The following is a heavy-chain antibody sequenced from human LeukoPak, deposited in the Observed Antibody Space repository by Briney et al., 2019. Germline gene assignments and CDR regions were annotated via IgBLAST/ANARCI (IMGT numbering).Heavy chain of an antibody. D-gene: IGHD6-13*01. Sequence: GGSLRLSCAGSGFTFSNYEMVWLRQAPGKGLEWVAVISYDGSNKYYADSVKGRFTISRDNSKNTLYLQMNSLRAEDTAVYYCAKDLSSSWYYYYYGMDVWGQGTTVTVSS. CDR1: GFTFSNYE. J-gene: IGHJ6*02. CDR2: ISYDGSNK. CDR3: AKDLSSSWYYYYYGMDV. V-gene: IGHV3-30*18.